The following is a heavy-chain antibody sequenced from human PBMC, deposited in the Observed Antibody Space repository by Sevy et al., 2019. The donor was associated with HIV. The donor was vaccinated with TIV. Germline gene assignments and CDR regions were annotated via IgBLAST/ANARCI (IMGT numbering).Heavy chain of an antibody. CDR2: IQYDGSNK. Sequence: GGYLRLSCAASGFSFSSYGMHWVRQAPGKGLEWMSYIQYDGSNKDYADSVKGRFTISRDNSKNTRYLQMNSLRVEDTAVFYCVKEGGGEGGDHWGQGTLVTVSS. V-gene: IGHV3-30*02. J-gene: IGHJ4*02. CDR3: VKEGGGEGGDH. D-gene: IGHD2-21*01. CDR1: GFSFSSYG.